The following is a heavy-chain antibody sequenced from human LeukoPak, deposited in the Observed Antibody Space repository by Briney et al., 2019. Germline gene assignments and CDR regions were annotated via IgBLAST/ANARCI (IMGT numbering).Heavy chain of an antibody. CDR1: GFTVSSNY. CDR2: MKWDGSEK. CDR3: ARPAYTAAYDL. Sequence: GSLRLSCAASGFTVSSNYMSWVRQAPGKGLEWVANMKWDGSEKHYVDSVKGRFTISRDNAKSSLYLQMNGLRAEDTAVYYCARPAYTAAYDLWGQGTLVTVSS. J-gene: IGHJ3*01. V-gene: IGHV3-7*01. D-gene: IGHD3-16*01.